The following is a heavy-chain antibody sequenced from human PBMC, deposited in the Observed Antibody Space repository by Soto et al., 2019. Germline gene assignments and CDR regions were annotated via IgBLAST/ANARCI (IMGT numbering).Heavy chain of an antibody. J-gene: IGHJ6*02. Sequence: EVQLLESGGGLVQPGGSLRLSCAASGFTFSSYAMSWVRQAPGKGLEWVSAISGSGGSTYYADSVKGRFTISRDNSKNTLYLQMNSLRDEDTAVYYCAKAIYGEERPYGMDVWGQGTTVTVSS. D-gene: IGHD4-17*01. V-gene: IGHV3-23*01. CDR1: GFTFSSYA. CDR2: ISGSGGST. CDR3: AKAIYGEERPYGMDV.